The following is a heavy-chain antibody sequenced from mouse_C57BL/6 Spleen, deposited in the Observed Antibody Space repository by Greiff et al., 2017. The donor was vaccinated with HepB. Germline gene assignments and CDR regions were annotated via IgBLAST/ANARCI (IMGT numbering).Heavy chain of an antibody. CDR3: ARVDGYYYAMDY. J-gene: IGHJ4*01. D-gene: IGHD2-3*01. CDR1: GYTFTSYW. Sequence: QVQLQQPGAELVMPGASVKLSCKASGYTFTSYWMHWVKQRPGQGLEWIGEIDPSDSYTNYNQKFKGKSTLTVDKSSSTAYMQISSLTSEDSAVYYCARVDGYYYAMDYWGQGTSVTVSS. V-gene: IGHV1-69*01. CDR2: IDPSDSYT.